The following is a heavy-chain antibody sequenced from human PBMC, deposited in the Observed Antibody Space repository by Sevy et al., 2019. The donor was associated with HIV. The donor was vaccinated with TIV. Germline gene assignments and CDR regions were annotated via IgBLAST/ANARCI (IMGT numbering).Heavy chain of an antibody. Sequence: GGSLRLSCAASGFIISTYWLSWVRQIPGKGLEWVANIKQDGSEKYYVDSVRGRFTIFRDNANHSLYLQMNSLRAEDTAVYYCARGPRYDFWSGNYSGKNWFDSWGQGTLVTVSS. CDR2: IKQDGSEK. V-gene: IGHV3-7*01. J-gene: IGHJ5*01. CDR3: ARGPRYDFWSGNYSGKNWFDS. D-gene: IGHD3-3*01. CDR1: GFIISTYW.